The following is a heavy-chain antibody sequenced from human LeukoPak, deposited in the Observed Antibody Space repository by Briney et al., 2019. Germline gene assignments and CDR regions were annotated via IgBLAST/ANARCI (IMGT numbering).Heavy chain of an antibody. D-gene: IGHD6-19*01. CDR3: ARDLGYSSGWPHWYFDL. V-gene: IGHV4-39*07. Sequence: PSETLSLTCTVSGGSISSSSYYWGWLRQPPGKGLERIGSIYSTGSTHYNPSLKSRVTISVDTSKNQFSLKLSSVTAADTAVYYCARDLGYSSGWPHWYFDLWGRGTLVTVSS. J-gene: IGHJ2*01. CDR1: GGSISSSSYY. CDR2: IYSTGST.